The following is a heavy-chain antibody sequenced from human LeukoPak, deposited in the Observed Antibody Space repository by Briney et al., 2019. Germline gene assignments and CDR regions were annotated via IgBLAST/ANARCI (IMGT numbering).Heavy chain of an antibody. V-gene: IGHV3-21*01. CDR1: GFTFSTYS. J-gene: IGHJ4*02. CDR3: ARQYYYGSAPFDY. Sequence: GGSLRLSCAGSGFTFSTYSMNWVRQAPGRGLEWVSSITSSNNYIYYADSMKGRFTISRDNAKNSLYLQMNSLRAEDTAVYYCARQYYYGSAPFDYWGQGTLVTVSS. CDR2: ITSSNNYI. D-gene: IGHD3-10*01.